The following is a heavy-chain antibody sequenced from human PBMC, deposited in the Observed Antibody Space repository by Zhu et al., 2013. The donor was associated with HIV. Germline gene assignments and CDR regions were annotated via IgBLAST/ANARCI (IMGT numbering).Heavy chain of an antibody. CDR3: ARDFIYYDHLNGYYLKXAFDM. CDR1: GYTFNAYF. CDR2: INPYNGDT. D-gene: IGHD3-9*01. Sequence: QVQVVQSGTELKMPGASVKVSCKTSGYTFNAYFIHWVRQARGQGLEWVGWINPYNGDTKYSQKFQGRVTLTRDTSTSTAYMELSSLQSDDTAIYYCARDFIYYDHLNGYYLKXAFDMWGQGTLVTVSS. V-gene: IGHV1-2*02. J-gene: IGHJ3*02.